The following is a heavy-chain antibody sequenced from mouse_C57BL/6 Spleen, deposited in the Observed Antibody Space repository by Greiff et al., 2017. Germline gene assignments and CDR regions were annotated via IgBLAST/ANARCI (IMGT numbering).Heavy chain of an antibody. CDR3: AREGLRRAMDY. CDR2: INPGSGGT. D-gene: IGHD2-4*01. CDR1: GYAFTNYL. J-gene: IGHJ4*01. V-gene: IGHV1-54*01. Sequence: VQLQQSGAELVRPGTSVKVSCKASGYAFTNYLIEWVKQRPGQGLEWIGVINPGSGGTNYNEKFKGKATLTADKSSSTAYMQLSSLTSEDSAVYFGAREGLRRAMDYWGQGTSVTVSS.